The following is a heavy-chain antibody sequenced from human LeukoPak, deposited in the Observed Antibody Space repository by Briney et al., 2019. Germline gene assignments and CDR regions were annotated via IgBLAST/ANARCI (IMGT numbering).Heavy chain of an antibody. Sequence: SVKVSCKASGGTCSSYAISWVRQAPGQGLEWMGGIIPIFGTANYAQKFQGRVTITADESTSTAYMELSSLRSEDTAVYYCARERINYYDSSGSGPDYWGQGTLVTVSS. D-gene: IGHD3-22*01. CDR2: IIPIFGTA. CDR1: GGTCSSYA. CDR3: ARERINYYDSSGSGPDY. V-gene: IGHV1-69*13. J-gene: IGHJ4*02.